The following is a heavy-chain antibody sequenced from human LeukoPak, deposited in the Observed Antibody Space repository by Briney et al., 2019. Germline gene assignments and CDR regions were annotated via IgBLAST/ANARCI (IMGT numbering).Heavy chain of an antibody. Sequence: GGSLRLSCAASGFTFSTYGMHWVRQAPGKGLEWVAVVSYDGSSMYYADSVEGRFTISRDNSKNTLYLQMNSLRAEDTAVYYCAKEKSRYCSGGSCYGMDVWGQGTTVTVSS. CDR1: GFTFSTYG. CDR3: AKEKSRYCSGGSCYGMDV. D-gene: IGHD2-15*01. V-gene: IGHV3-30*18. CDR2: VSYDGSSM. J-gene: IGHJ6*02.